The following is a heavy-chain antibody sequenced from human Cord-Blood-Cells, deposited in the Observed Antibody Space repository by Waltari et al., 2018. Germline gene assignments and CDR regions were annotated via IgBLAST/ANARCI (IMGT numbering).Heavy chain of an antibody. Sequence: QVQLQQWGAGLLKPSETLSLTCAVYGGSFSGYYWSWIRQPPGKGLEWIGEINHSGSTNYNPSLKSRVTISVDTSKNQCSLKLSSVTAADTAVYYCARLIRQLVDYWGQGTLVTVSS. J-gene: IGHJ4*02. D-gene: IGHD6-6*01. CDR3: ARLIRQLVDY. CDR2: INHSGST. V-gene: IGHV4-34*01. CDR1: GGSFSGYY.